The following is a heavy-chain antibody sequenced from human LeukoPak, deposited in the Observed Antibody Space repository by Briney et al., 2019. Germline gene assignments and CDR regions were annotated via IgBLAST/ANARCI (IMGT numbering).Heavy chain of an antibody. CDR3: ARDDWNGYNQFDY. CDR2: IYTSGST. Sequence: PSETLSLTCTVSGGSISSRPYYWSWIRQPAGKGLEWIGRIYTSGSTHYNPSLKSRVTMSVDTSKNQFSLKLSSVTAADTALYYCARDDWNGYNQFDYWGQGTLVTVSS. D-gene: IGHD5-24*01. CDR1: GGSISSRPYY. J-gene: IGHJ4*02. V-gene: IGHV4-61*02.